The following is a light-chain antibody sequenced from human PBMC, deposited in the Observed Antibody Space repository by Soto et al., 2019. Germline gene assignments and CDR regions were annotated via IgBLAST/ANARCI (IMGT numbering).Light chain of an antibody. J-gene: IGKJ1*01. Sequence: EIVVTPSPAPLSLSPGERATLSCRASQSVSNNLAWYQQKPGQAPRLLIYGTSTRATGIPARFSGSGTGTDFTLTISSLQSEDFAVYYCQQYYDWPPWTFGQGTKVDIK. CDR1: QSVSNN. V-gene: IGKV3-15*01. CDR2: GTS. CDR3: QQYYDWPPWT.